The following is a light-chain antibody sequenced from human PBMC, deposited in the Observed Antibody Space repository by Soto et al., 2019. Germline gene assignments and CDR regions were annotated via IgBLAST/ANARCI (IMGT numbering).Light chain of an antibody. CDR1: SSNIGAGFD. J-gene: IGLJ1*01. CDR3: QSYDSSLSGYV. CDR2: GNV. Sequence: QSVLTQPPSVSGAPGQRVTISCTGSSSNIGAGFDVHWYQQLPGTAPKLLIYGNVDRPSGVPDRFSGSKSGTSASLAITGLQAEDEADYYCQSYDSSLSGYVFGTGTKLTVL. V-gene: IGLV1-40*01.